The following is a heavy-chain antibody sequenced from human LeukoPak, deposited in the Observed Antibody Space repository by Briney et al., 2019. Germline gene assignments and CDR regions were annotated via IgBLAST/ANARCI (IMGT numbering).Heavy chain of an antibody. CDR2: IYYSGST. V-gene: IGHV4-59*01. CDR1: GGSISSYY. D-gene: IGHD1-7*01. J-gene: IGHJ6*02. CDR3: ARDNWNYGSSMDV. Sequence: PSETLSLTCTVSGGSISSYYWSWIRQPPGKGLEWIGYIYYSGSTNYNPSLKSRVTISVDTSKNQFSLKLSSVTAADAAVYYCARDNWNYGSSMDVWGQGTTVTVSS.